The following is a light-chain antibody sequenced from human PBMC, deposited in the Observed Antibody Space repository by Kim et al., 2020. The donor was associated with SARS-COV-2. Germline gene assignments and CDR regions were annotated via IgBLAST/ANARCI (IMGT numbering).Light chain of an antibody. J-gene: IGKJ1*01. CDR1: QSISGW. V-gene: IGKV1-5*01. CDR3: QQYKSYSVQM. CDR2: AVS. Sequence: SVGDRVTITCRASQSISGWLAWYQQRPGKAPKLLISAVSTLESGVPSRFSGSGSGTEFSLTISNLQPDDFATYYCQQYKSYSVQMFGQGTKVDI.